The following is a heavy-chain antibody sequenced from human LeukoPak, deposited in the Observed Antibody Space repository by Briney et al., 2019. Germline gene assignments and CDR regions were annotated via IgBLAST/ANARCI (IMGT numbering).Heavy chain of an antibody. CDR3: AKDNDGPEY. J-gene: IGHJ4*02. D-gene: IGHD1-1*01. CDR2: INPSGGST. CDR1: GYTFSSHQ. Sequence: ASVKVSCKASGYTFSSHQMHLVRQAPGQGLEWMGIINPSGGSTSYAQKFQGRVTMTRDTSTSTVYMELSSLRSEDTAVYYCAKDNDGPEYWGQGTLVTVSS. V-gene: IGHV1-46*01.